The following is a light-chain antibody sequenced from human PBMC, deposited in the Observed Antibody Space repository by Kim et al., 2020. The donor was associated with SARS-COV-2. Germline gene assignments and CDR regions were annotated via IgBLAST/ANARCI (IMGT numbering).Light chain of an antibody. V-gene: IGKV1-27*01. CDR2: AAP. CDR3: QKYNSAPWT. Sequence: ATVGDRVTITSRASQGISNYLAWYQQTPGKVHKLLIDAAPTLQAGVPSRFSGSGSGTDFNLTISSLQPEDVATYYCQKYNSAPWTFGQGTKVEIK. CDR1: QGISNY. J-gene: IGKJ1*01.